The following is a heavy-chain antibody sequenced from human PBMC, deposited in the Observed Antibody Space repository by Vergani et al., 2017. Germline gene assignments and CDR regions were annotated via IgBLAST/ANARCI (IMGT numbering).Heavy chain of an antibody. Sequence: EVQVVESGGGLVQPGGSLRLSCAASGFIFSDHYMDWFRQAPGQGLEWVGGIRSKAYGQATIYAASLKGRFTISRDDSKSIAYLQMNNLQTEDTAMYYCVRDQVTMLRGSDALDIWGQGTMVTVSS. V-gene: IGHV3-71*04. CDR1: GFIFSDHY. CDR2: IRSKAYGQAT. J-gene: IGHJ3*02. CDR3: VRDQVTMLRGSDALDI. D-gene: IGHD3-10*01.